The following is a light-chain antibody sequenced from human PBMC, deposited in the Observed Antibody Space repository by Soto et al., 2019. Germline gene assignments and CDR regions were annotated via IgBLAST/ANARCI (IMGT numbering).Light chain of an antibody. CDR2: DTS. J-gene: IGKJ5*01. CDR1: QSVSRS. Sequence: EIVLTQSPATLSLSPGERATFSSRPSQSVSRSLAWYQHKPGQAPRLLIYDTSNRATGIPARFSGSGSGTDFTLTISSLEPEDFAVYYCQQRSNLITFGQGTRLEIK. V-gene: IGKV3-11*01. CDR3: QQRSNLIT.